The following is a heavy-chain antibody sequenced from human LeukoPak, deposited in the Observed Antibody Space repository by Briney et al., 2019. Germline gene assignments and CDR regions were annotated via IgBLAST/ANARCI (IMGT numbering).Heavy chain of an antibody. J-gene: IGHJ6*03. Sequence: GGSLRLSCAASGFTFSSYEMNWVRQAPGEGLEWVAYIRHDESKTFYADSVKGRFTISRGNSKSSLYLQMSSLRAEDTALYYCARPVIPNAYQGTYYMDVWGKGTTVTVSS. CDR3: ARPVIPNAYQGTYYMDV. CDR2: IRHDESKT. V-gene: IGHV3-30*02. CDR1: GFTFSSYE. D-gene: IGHD3-16*01.